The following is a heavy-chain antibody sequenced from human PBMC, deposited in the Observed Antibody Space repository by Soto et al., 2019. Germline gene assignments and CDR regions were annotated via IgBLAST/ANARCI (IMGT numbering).Heavy chain of an antibody. D-gene: IGHD6-6*01. Sequence: SETLSVTCTFSGGSISIYYWSWIRQPAGKGLDWIGRIYTSGSTNYNPSLKSRVTMSVDTSKNQFSLKLSSVTAADTAVYYCARDRRGYSSSSQTYYFDYWGQGTMVTVSS. CDR2: IYTSGST. V-gene: IGHV4-4*07. J-gene: IGHJ4*02. CDR1: GGSISIYY. CDR3: ARDRRGYSSSSQTYYFDY.